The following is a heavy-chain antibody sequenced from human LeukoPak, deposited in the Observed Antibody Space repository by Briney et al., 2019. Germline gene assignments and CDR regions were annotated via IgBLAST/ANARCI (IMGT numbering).Heavy chain of an antibody. CDR2: ISYDGSNK. CDR1: GFTFSSYA. J-gene: IGHJ4*02. CDR3: AGVGSRGLSNDY. V-gene: IGHV3-30-3*01. Sequence: PGGSLRLSCAASGFTFSSYAMHWVRQAPGKGLEWVAVISYDGSNKYYADSVKGRFTISRDNSKNTLYLQMNSLRAEDTAVYYCAGVGSRGLSNDYWGQGTLVTVSS. D-gene: IGHD3/OR15-3a*01.